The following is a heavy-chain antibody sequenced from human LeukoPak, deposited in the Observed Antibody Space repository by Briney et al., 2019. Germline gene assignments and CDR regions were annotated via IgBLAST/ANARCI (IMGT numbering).Heavy chain of an antibody. CDR2: IIPIFGTA. V-gene: IGHV1-69*13. Sequence: ASVKVSCKASGGTFISYAISWVRQAPGQGLEWMGGIIPIFGTANYAQKFQGRVTITADGSTSTAYMELSSLRSEDTAVYYCASFAHYYDSSGYYYVRGFWFDPWGQGTLVTVSS. D-gene: IGHD3-22*01. J-gene: IGHJ5*02. CDR1: GGTFISYA. CDR3: ASFAHYYDSSGYYYVRGFWFDP.